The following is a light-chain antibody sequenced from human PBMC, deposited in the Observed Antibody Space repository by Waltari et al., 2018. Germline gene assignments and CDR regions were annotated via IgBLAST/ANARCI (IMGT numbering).Light chain of an antibody. CDR1: QSVSSN. CDR2: CAS. J-gene: IGKJ2*01. CDR3: QQYNNWPPYT. V-gene: IGKV3-15*01. Sequence: DIVMTQSPATLSVSPGARATLSCRASQSVSSNLAWYQQKPGQAPRLLIYCASTRATAIPARFSGSGSGTECTLTISSLQSEDFAVYYCQQYNNWPPYTFGQGTKLEIK.